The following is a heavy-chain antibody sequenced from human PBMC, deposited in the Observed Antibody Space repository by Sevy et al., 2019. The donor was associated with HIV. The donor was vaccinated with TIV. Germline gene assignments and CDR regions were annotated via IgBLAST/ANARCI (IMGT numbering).Heavy chain of an antibody. V-gene: IGHV3-48*03. CDR2: ITNSGSSI. Sequence: GGSLRLSCTASGFTFSSYEMNWVRQAPGKGLEWVSYITNSGSSIYYSDSVRGRFTVTRENAKNSLYLQMKSLRAEDTAVYYCARDLPPSATTVAHFDYWGRGTLVTVSS. J-gene: IGHJ4*02. D-gene: IGHD4-17*01. CDR1: GFTFSSYE. CDR3: ARDLPPSATTVAHFDY.